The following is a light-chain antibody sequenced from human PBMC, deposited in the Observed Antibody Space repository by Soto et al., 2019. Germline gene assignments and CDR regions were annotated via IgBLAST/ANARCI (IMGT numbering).Light chain of an antibody. CDR2: SAS. CDR3: QQGHNLPLT. CDR1: QSISTE. Sequence: EIAMTQSPATLSLSPGERATLSCRASQSISTELAWYQQIPGQPPRLLIYSASTRATGVPARFTGSGSGSEFTLTISGLQSEDFAIYYCQQGHNLPLTFGQGTRLEI. J-gene: IGKJ2*01. V-gene: IGKV3-15*01.